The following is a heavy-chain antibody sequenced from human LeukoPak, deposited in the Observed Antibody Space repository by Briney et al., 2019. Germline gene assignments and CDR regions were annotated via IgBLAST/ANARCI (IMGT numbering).Heavy chain of an antibody. J-gene: IGHJ6*03. V-gene: IGHV3-9*01. D-gene: IGHD2-21*02. CDR2: ISWNSDSI. CDR1: GFTFDDYA. Sequence: GGSLRLSCAASGFTFDDYAMHWVRQAPGKGLEWVSGISWNSDSIDYADSVKGRFTISRDNAKNSLYLQMNSLRAEDTAVYYCARSCGGDCYPYYYMDVWGKGTTVTISS. CDR3: ARSCGGDCYPYYYMDV.